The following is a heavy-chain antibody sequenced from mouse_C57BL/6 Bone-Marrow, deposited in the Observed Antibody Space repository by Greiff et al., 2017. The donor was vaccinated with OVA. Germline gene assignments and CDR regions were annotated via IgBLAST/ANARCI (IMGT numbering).Heavy chain of an antibody. CDR3: ARRGVYDSYSAWFAY. Sequence: QVQLQQSGAELVMPGASVKLSCKASGYTFTSYWMHWVKQRPGQGLEWIGEIDPSDSYTNYNQKFKGKSTLTVDKSSSTAYLQLSSLTSEDSAVYDCARRGVYDSYSAWFAYWGQGTLVTVSA. CDR1: GYTFTSYW. CDR2: IDPSDSYT. J-gene: IGHJ3*01. V-gene: IGHV1-69*01. D-gene: IGHD2-3*01.